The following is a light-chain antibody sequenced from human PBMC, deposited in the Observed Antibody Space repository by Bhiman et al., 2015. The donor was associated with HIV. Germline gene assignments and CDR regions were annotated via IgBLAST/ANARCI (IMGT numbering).Light chain of an antibody. Sequence: QSALTQPRSVSGSPGQSVTISCTGTSSDVGGYNYVSWYQQHPGKAPKLMIYDVNKRPSGVPDRFSGSKSGNTASLTISGLQAEDEADYYCCSYAGNYIYVLFGGGTKLTVL. CDR1: SSDVGGYNY. CDR2: DVN. CDR3: CSYAGNYIYVL. V-gene: IGLV2-11*01. J-gene: IGLJ2*01.